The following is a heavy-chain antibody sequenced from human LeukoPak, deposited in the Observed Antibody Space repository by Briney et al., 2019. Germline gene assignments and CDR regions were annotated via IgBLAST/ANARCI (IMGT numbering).Heavy chain of an antibody. D-gene: IGHD3-10*01. CDR3: ARGGAPAVYFDY. V-gene: IGHV3-23*01. CDR2: ISGSGGST. Sequence: GGSLRLSCAASGFTFSNYGMSWVRQAPGKGLEWVSGISGSGGSTYYADSVKGRFTISRDNSNNEFYLQMNSLRPEDTAVYYCARGGAPAVYFDYWGQGALVTVSS. J-gene: IGHJ4*02. CDR1: GFTFSNYG.